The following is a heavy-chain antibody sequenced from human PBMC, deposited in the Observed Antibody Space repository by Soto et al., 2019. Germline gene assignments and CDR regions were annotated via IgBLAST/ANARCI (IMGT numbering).Heavy chain of an antibody. CDR2: ISGAGGST. J-gene: IGHJ4*02. CDR3: AKGNWGHVAAFHFDW. Sequence: EVQLLESGGGLVQPGGSLRLSCAASGFTFSSGAMSWVRQAPGKGLEWVSSISGAGGSTSYADSVKGRFTVSRDHSKNTVDMYMNSLRADDTAVYYCAKGNWGHVAAFHFDWWGQGTLVTVSS. CDR1: GFTFSSGA. V-gene: IGHV3-23*01. D-gene: IGHD6-19*01.